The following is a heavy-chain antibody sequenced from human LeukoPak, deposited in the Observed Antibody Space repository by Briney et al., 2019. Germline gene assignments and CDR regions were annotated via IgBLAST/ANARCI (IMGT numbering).Heavy chain of an antibody. CDR1: GGSISSYY. V-gene: IGHV3-23*01. J-gene: IGHJ4*02. CDR2: ISGSGGST. CDR3: ATSAEAGLDY. D-gene: IGHD6-19*01. Sequence: PSETLSLTCTVSGGSISSYYWSWVRQAPGKGLEWVSAISGSGGSTYYADSVKGRFTISRDNSKNTLYLQMNSLRAEDTAVYYCATSAEAGLDYWGQGTLVTVSS.